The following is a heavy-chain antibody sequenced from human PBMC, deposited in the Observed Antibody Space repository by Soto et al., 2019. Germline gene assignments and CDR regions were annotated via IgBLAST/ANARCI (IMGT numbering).Heavy chain of an antibody. CDR3: ARDKAPALLRSGYFDL. D-gene: IGHD4-17*01. V-gene: IGHV4-31*03. CDR2: IYSSGST. CDR1: GGSISSGGYY. Sequence: QVQLQESGPGLVKPSQTLSLTCTVSGGSISSGGYYWSWIRQHPGKGLEWIGYIYSSGSTYYNPSLKSRVTISVDTSKKQFSLKLSSVTAADTAVYYCARDKAPALLRSGYFDLWGRGTLVTVSS. J-gene: IGHJ2*01.